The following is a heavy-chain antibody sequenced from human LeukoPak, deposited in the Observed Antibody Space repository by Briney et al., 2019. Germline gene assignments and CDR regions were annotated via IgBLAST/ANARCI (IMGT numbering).Heavy chain of an antibody. CDR1: GFTVSSYA. D-gene: IGHD3-3*01. CDR2: ISYDGSNK. J-gene: IGHJ4*02. V-gene: IGHV3-30-3*01. CDR3: ARGALGGYYGYYFDY. Sequence: PGTSLRLYWSATGFTVSSYAMHLVRQSAGIGLHLASVISYDGSNKYYADSVKGRFTISRDNSKNTLYPQMNSLRAEDTAVYYCARGALGGYYGYYFDYWGQGTLVTVSS.